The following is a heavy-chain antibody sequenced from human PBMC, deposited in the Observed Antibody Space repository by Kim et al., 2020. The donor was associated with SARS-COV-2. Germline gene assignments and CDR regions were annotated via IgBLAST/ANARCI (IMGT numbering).Heavy chain of an antibody. CDR2: ISGGGGST. CDR1: GFTFSSYA. D-gene: IGHD3-10*01. CDR3: AKDRIRVSD. Sequence: GGSLRLSCAASGFTFSSYAMSWVRQAPGKGLDWVSSISGGGGSTYYVDSVKGRFTISRDNSKNTLYLQMNSLRAEDTAVYYCAKDRIRVSDWGQGTLVTVSS. V-gene: IGHV3-23*01. J-gene: IGHJ4*02.